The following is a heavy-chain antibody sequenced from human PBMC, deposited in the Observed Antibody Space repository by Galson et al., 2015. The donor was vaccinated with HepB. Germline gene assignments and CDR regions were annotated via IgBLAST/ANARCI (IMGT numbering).Heavy chain of an antibody. CDR1: GFTFSSFG. D-gene: IGHD5/OR15-5a*01. Sequence: SLRLSCAASGFTFSSFGMHWVRQAPGKGLEWVAVIWYDESKKYYADSVKGRFTISRDNSKNTLYLQMNSLRAEDAAVYYCARVLVSTTFFDYWGQGTLVTVSS. CDR2: IWYDESKK. J-gene: IGHJ4*01. V-gene: IGHV3-33*01. CDR3: ARVLVSTTFFDY.